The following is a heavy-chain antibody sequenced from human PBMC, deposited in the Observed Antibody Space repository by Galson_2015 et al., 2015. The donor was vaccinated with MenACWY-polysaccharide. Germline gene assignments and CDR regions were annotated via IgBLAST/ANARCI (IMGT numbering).Heavy chain of an antibody. V-gene: IGHV3-23*01. D-gene: IGHD2-2*01. J-gene: IGHJ4*02. CDR1: GFTFSNYA. Sequence: SLRVSCAASGFTFSNYAMSWVRQAPGKGLEWVSTIGGSGSNTHYADSVKGRFTISRDNSKNTLSLQMNSLRAEDTAVYYCARVRYSTGKYQFDYWGQGTLVAASS. CDR3: ARVRYSTGKYQFDY. CDR2: IGGSGSNT.